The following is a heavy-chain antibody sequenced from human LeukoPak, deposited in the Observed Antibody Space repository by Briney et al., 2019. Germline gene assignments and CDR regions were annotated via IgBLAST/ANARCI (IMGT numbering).Heavy chain of an antibody. CDR1: GYTFANYY. J-gene: IGHJ4*02. CDR2: VNPNRGDT. CDR3: ARDDQRISIGVY. Sequence: ASVKVSCKASGYTFANYYIQWGRQASGQGLGWRGRVNPNRGDTNSAQRFPGRVTMPRDTSLSTAYMEPSRLTSDDPAVYFCARDDQRISIGVYGGQGPLVTVSS. D-gene: IGHD2/OR15-2a*01. V-gene: IGHV1-2*06.